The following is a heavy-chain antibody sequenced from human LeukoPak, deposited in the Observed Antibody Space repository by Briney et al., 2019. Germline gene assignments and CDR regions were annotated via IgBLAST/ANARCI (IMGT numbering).Heavy chain of an antibody. V-gene: IGHV3-7*01. CDR1: GFTFSSYW. CDR2: IKQDGSEK. D-gene: IGHD2-15*01. Sequence: PGGSLRLSCAASGFTFSSYWMSWVRQAPGKGLEWVANIKQDGSEKYSVDSVKGRFTISRDNAKNSLFLQMNSLRAEDTAMYYCAKDPYRVVVATGNYLDPWGQGTLVTVSS. J-gene: IGHJ5*02. CDR3: AKDPYRVVVATGNYLDP.